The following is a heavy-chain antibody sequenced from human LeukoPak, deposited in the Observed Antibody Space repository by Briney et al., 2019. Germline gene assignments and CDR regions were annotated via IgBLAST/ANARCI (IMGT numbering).Heavy chain of an antibody. D-gene: IGHD3-22*01. V-gene: IGHV3-7*01. CDR2: IKQDGTEK. CDR1: GFTFSYYW. Sequence: GGSLRLSCAASGFTFSYYWMSWVRQAPGKGPEWVANIKQDGTEKYYVDSVRGRFTISRDNAKNSLYLQMNSLRAEDTAVYYCARHYYDTSGYYGRDYFDYWGQGTLVTVSS. J-gene: IGHJ4*02. CDR3: ARHYYDTSGYYGRDYFDY.